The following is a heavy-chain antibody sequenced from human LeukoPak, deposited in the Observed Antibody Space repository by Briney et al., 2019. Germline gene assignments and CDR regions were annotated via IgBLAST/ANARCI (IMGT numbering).Heavy chain of an antibody. V-gene: IGHV1-69*05. J-gene: IGHJ4*02. CDR3: ARDSDS. Sequence: SSVKVSCKASGYTLTSYCISWVRRAPGQGLEWMGGIIPIFGTANYAQKFQGRVTITTDESTSTAYMELSSLRSEDTAVYYCARDSDSWGQGPLVTVSS. CDR1: GYTLTSYC. CDR2: IIPIFGTA.